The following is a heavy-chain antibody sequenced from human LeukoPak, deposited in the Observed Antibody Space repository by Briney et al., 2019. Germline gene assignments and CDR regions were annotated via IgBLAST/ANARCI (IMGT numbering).Heavy chain of an antibody. Sequence: GGSLRLSCAASGFTFSSYSMNWVRQAPGKGLEWVSSISSSSSYIYYADSVKGRFTISRDNAKNSLYLQMNSLRAEDTAVYYCARDVEVTNFGVVMPTRRYFDYWGQGTLVTVSS. V-gene: IGHV3-21*01. CDR2: ISSSSSYI. D-gene: IGHD3-3*01. J-gene: IGHJ4*02. CDR3: ARDVEVTNFGVVMPTRRYFDY. CDR1: GFTFSSYS.